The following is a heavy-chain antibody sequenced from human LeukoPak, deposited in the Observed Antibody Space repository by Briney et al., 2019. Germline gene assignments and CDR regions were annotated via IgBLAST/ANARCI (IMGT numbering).Heavy chain of an antibody. Sequence: PSETLSLTFTVSGDSISSGDYYWSWIRQPAGKGLEWIGRISSSGSTNYNPSLKSRVTISVDTSKNQFSLKLISVTAADTGVYFCARGPYSYDSSGAFDIWGQGTMVTVSS. CDR1: GDSISSGDYY. CDR3: ARGPYSYDSSGAFDI. V-gene: IGHV4-61*02. J-gene: IGHJ3*02. CDR2: ISSSGST. D-gene: IGHD3-22*01.